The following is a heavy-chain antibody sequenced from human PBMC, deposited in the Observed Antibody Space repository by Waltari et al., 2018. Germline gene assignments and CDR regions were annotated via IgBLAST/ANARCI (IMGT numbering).Heavy chain of an antibody. D-gene: IGHD6-13*01. J-gene: IGHJ6*03. CDR3: ARDRAAYYYYMDV. Sequence: QVQLVESGGGVVQPGRSLRLSCAASGFIFSSYGMHWVRQAPGKGLEWVAIIWFDGSHKYYADSVKGRFTISRDNSKNTLYLQMNSLRAEDTAVYYCARDRAAYYYYMDVWGKGTTVTVSS. CDR2: IWFDGSHK. CDR1: GFIFSSYG. V-gene: IGHV3-33*01.